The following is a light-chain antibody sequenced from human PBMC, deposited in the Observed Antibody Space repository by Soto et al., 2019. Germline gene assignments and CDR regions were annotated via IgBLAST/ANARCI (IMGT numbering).Light chain of an antibody. CDR3: QQYHSYPQT. CDR2: AAS. Sequence: AIRMTQSPSSFSASTGDRVTITCRASQGISSYLAWYQQKPGKAPKLLIYAASTLQSGVPSRFSGSGSGTDFTLTISCLQSEDFATYYCQQYHSYPQTFGQGTKVDIK. V-gene: IGKV1-8*01. CDR1: QGISSY. J-gene: IGKJ1*01.